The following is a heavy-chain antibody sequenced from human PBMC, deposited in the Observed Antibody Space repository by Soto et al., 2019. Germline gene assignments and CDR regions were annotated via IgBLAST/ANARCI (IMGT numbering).Heavy chain of an antibody. V-gene: IGHV3-64*01. J-gene: IGHJ4*02. CDR3: ARGGMATITDY. CDR1: RFTFSSYP. D-gene: IGHD5-12*01. CDR2: ISGNGGTT. Sequence: EVQLVESGGGLAQPGGSLRLSCAASRFTFSSYPMYWVRQAPGKGLEYVSAISGNGGTTFYGNSVKGRFTISRDNSKNTLYLQMGNLRPEDMAVYYCARGGMATITDYWGQGTLVTVSS.